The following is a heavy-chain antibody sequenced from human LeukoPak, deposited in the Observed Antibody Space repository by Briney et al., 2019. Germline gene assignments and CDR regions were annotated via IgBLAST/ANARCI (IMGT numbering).Heavy chain of an antibody. J-gene: IGHJ3*02. Sequence: SVKVSCKASGGTFSSYAISWVRQAPGQGLEWMGGIIPIFGTANYAQKFQGRVTITADESTSTAYMELRSLRSDDTAVYYRARESVLSGAFDIWGQGTMVTVSS. V-gene: IGHV1-69*13. CDR1: GGTFSSYA. CDR3: ARESVLSGAFDI. D-gene: IGHD2-8*01. CDR2: IIPIFGTA.